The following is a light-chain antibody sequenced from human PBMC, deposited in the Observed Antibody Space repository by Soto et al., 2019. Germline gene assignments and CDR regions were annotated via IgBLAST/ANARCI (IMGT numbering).Light chain of an antibody. V-gene: IGKV3-15*01. J-gene: IGKJ5*01. CDR3: QQYSKWPLT. CDR1: QRVSTY. Sequence: EIVLTQSPGTLSLSPGDRATLSCRASQRVSTYLAWYQQTPGQPPRLLIYGASTRATGIPARFSGSGSGTEFILTISSLQSEDFAVYYCQQYSKWPLTFGGGTRLEI. CDR2: GAS.